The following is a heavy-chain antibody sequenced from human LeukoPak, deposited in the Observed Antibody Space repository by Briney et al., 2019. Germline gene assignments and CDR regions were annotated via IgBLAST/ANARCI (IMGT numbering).Heavy chain of an antibody. J-gene: IGHJ5*02. CDR1: GFTFSTYA. CDR2: ISYDGSSK. D-gene: IGHD1/OR15-1a*01. V-gene: IGHV3-30*04. CDR3: AKTGNSNWFDP. Sequence: PGGSLRLSCAASGFTFSTYAMHWVRQAPGKGLEWVAVISYDGSSKYYADSVKGRFTISRDNSKNTLYLQMNSLRAEDTAVYYCAKTGNSNWFDPWGQGTLVTVSS.